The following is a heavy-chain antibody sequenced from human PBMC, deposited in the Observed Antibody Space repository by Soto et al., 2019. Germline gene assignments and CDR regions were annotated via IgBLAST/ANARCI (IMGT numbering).Heavy chain of an antibody. CDR2: INPSGGST. Sequence: ASVKVSCKASGYTFTRYYMHWVRQAPGQGLEWMGIINPSGGSTSYAQKFQGRVTMTRDTATSTVYMELSSLRSEDTAVYYCAGGYDSEAVTDEIQSRYYYYYGMDVWGQGTTVTVYS. V-gene: IGHV1-46*01. CDR3: AGGYDSEAVTDEIQSRYYYYYGMDV. D-gene: IGHD3-9*01. CDR1: GYTFTRYY. J-gene: IGHJ6*02.